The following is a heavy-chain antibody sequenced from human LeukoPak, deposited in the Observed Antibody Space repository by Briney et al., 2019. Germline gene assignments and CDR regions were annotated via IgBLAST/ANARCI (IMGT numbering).Heavy chain of an antibody. CDR2: INWNGGST. V-gene: IGHV3-20*04. CDR1: GFTFSSYA. J-gene: IGHJ4*02. CDR3: ARGVAAAAGDY. Sequence: GGSLRLSCAASGFTFSSYAMSWVRQAPGKGLEWVSGINWNGGSTGYADSVKGRFTISRDNAKNSLYLQMNSLRAEDTALYYCARGVAAAAGDYWGQGTLVTVSS. D-gene: IGHD6-13*01.